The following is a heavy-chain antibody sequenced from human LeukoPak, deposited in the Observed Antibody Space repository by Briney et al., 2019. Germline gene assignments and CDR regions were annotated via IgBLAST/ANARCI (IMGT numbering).Heavy chain of an antibody. V-gene: IGHV3-21*01. Sequence: GGSLRLSCAASGFTFSSYSMNWIRQAPGKGLEWVSSISSSSSYIYYADSVKGRFTISRDNAKNSLYLQMNSLRAEDTAVYYCARTYSSGWYFQHWGQGTLVTVSS. D-gene: IGHD6-19*01. CDR1: GFTFSSYS. CDR2: ISSSSSYI. J-gene: IGHJ1*01. CDR3: ARTYSSGWYFQH.